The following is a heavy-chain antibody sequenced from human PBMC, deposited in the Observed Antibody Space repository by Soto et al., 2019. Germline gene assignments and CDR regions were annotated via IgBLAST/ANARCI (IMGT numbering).Heavy chain of an antibody. CDR1: GFTFSSYA. J-gene: IGHJ6*02. CDR2: ISGSGGST. V-gene: IGHV3-23*01. Sequence: GGSLRLSCAASGFTFSSYAMSWVRQAPGKGLEWVSAISGSGGSTYYADSVKGRFTISRDNSKDTLYLQMNSLRAEDTAVYYCAKGDDSYYYGMDVWGQGTTVTVSS. CDR3: AKGDDSYYYGMDV.